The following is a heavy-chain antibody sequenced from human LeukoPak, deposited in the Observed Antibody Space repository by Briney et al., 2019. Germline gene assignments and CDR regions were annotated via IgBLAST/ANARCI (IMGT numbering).Heavy chain of an antibody. Sequence: SETLSLTCTVSGGSISSYYWSWIRQPPGKGLEWIGYIYYSGSTNYNPSLKSRVTISVDTSKNQFSLKLSSVTAADTAVYYCARDNPGSFGYYGTDVWGQGTTVTVSS. V-gene: IGHV4-59*01. D-gene: IGHD3-16*01. CDR3: ARDNPGSFGYYGTDV. CDR2: IYYSGST. J-gene: IGHJ6*02. CDR1: GGSISSYY.